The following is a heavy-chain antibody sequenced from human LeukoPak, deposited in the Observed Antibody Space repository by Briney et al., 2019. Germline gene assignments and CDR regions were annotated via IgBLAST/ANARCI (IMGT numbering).Heavy chain of an antibody. D-gene: IGHD3-3*01. J-gene: IGHJ6*02. CDR3: ARDLQYYDFWSGYPLVGYYYGMDV. Sequence: SETLSLTCTVSGGSISSGGYYWSWIRQHPGKGLEWIGYIYYSGSTYYNPSLKSRVTISVDMSKNQFSLKLSSVTAADTAVYYCARDLQYYDFWSGYPLVGYYYGMDVWGQGTTVTVSS. V-gene: IGHV4-31*03. CDR2: IYYSGST. CDR1: GGSISSGGYY.